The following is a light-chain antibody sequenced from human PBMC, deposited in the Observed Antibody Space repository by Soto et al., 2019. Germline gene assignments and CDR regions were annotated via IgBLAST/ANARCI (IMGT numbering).Light chain of an antibody. CDR2: GNS. Sequence: QSVLTQPPSVSGAPGQWVTISCTGSSSNIGAGYDVHWYLQLPGTASKLLIYGNSNRPSGVPDRFSGSKSGTSASLAITVLQAEDEADYYCQSYDSSLSVRYVFGTGTKVTVL. J-gene: IGLJ1*01. CDR3: QSYDSSLSVRYV. CDR1: SSNIGAGYD. V-gene: IGLV1-40*01.